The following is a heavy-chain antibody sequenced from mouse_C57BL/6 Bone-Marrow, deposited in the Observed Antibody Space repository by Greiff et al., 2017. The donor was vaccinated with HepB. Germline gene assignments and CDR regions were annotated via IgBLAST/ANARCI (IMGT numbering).Heavy chain of an antibody. CDR1: GFTFSSYG. J-gene: IGHJ2*01. CDR3: AGQLRLPYYFDY. V-gene: IGHV5-6*01. Sequence: EVMLVESGGDLVKPGGSLKLSCAASGFTFSSYGMSWVRQTPDKRLEWVATISSGGSYTYYPDSVQGRFTISRDNAKNTLYLQMSSLKSEDTAMYYCAGQLRLPYYFDYWGQGTTLTVSS. CDR2: ISSGGSYT. D-gene: IGHD3-2*02.